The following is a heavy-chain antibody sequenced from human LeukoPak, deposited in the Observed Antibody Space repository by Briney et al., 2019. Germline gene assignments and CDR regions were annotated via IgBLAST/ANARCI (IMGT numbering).Heavy chain of an antibody. CDR2: ISYDGSNK. CDR3: AKDTYYDILTGYYDAFDI. CDR1: GFTFSSYG. V-gene: IGHV3-30*18. Sequence: QPGGSLRLSCAASGFTFSSYGMHWVRQAPGKGLEWVAVISYDGSNKYYADSVKGRFTISRDNSKNTLYLQMNSLRAEDTAVYYCAKDTYYDILTGYYDAFDIWGQGTMVTVSS. D-gene: IGHD3-9*01. J-gene: IGHJ3*02.